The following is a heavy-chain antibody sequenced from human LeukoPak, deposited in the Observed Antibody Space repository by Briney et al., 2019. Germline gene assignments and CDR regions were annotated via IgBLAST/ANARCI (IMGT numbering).Heavy chain of an antibody. D-gene: IGHD1-26*01. Sequence: PGGTLRLSCAASGFTFSSYNMSWVRQAPGTGLEWVSYISSSSSYIYYADSVKGRFTISRDNAKNSLYLQMNSLRAEDTAVYYCARVIVFRGYMDVWGKGTTVTVSS. J-gene: IGHJ6*03. V-gene: IGHV3-21*01. CDR2: ISSSSSYI. CDR3: ARVIVFRGYMDV. CDR1: GFTFSSYN.